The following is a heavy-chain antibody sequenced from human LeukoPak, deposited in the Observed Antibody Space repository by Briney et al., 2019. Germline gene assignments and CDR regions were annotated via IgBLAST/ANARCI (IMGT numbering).Heavy chain of an antibody. CDR3: ARADAEYYYDSSTPWFDP. V-gene: IGHV1-18*01. CDR2: ISADNGNA. Sequence: ASVKVSCKASRYTFSTYGVTWVRQAPGQGLEWMGWISADNGNANYAQSLQGRVTMTTDTSTSTFYMELRSLRSDDTAVYYCARADAEYYYDSSTPWFDPWGQGTLVTVSS. D-gene: IGHD3-22*01. CDR1: RYTFSTYG. J-gene: IGHJ5*02.